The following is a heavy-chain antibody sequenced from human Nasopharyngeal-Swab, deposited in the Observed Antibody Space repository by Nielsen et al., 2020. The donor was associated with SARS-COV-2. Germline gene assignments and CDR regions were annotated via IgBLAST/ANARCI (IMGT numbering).Heavy chain of an antibody. CDR2: IFSNDEK. Sequence: RQAPGKALEWLAHIFSNDEKSYSISLKSRLTISKDTSKSQVVLTMTNMDPVDTATYYCARIDYDYVWGSYRYTGGYFDYWGQGTLVTVSS. V-gene: IGHV2-26*01. D-gene: IGHD3-16*02. J-gene: IGHJ4*02. CDR3: ARIDYDYVWGSYRYTGGYFDY.